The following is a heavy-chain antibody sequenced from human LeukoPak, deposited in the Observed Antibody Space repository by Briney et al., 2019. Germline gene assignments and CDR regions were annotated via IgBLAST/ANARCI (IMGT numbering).Heavy chain of an antibody. D-gene: IGHD5-18*01. J-gene: IGHJ4*02. CDR1: GFTFSSYE. V-gene: IGHV3-48*03. CDR3: ARDRGYSYDYALDY. CDR2: ISSSGSTM. Sequence: GGSLRLSCAASGFTFSSYEMNWVRQAPGKGLEWVSYISSSGSTMYSADSVKGRFTISRDNAKNSLYLQMNSLRAEDTGVYYCARDRGYSYDYALDYWGRGTLVTVSS.